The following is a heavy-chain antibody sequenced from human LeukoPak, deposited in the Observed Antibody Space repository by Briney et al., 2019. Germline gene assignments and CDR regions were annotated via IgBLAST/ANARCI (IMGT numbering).Heavy chain of an antibody. J-gene: IGHJ4*02. Sequence: GGSLRLSCAASGFTFNSYAMSWVRRAPGKGLEWVSTISGSGDSTWYADSVQGRFTISRDNSKYTLYLQMNSLRTEDTAIYYCAKDMTTATLFDYWGQGTLVTVSS. D-gene: IGHD1-14*01. CDR3: AKDMTTATLFDY. V-gene: IGHV3-23*01. CDR1: GFTFNSYA. CDR2: ISGSGDST.